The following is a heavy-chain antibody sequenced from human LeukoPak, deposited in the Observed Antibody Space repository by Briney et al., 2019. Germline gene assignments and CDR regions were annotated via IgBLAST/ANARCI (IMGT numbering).Heavy chain of an antibody. CDR1: GFTFSSYA. J-gene: IGHJ4*02. CDR2: ISGSSGFT. CDR3: AKAWAYYYDTSGYYFFDY. D-gene: IGHD3-22*01. V-gene: IGHV3-23*01. Sequence: GGSLRLSCAASGFTFSSYAMSWVRQAPGRGLEWVSSISGSSGFTYYADSVKGRFTISRDNSKNTLYLQMNSLRAEDSAVYYCAKAWAYYYDTSGYYFFDYWGQGTLVTVSS.